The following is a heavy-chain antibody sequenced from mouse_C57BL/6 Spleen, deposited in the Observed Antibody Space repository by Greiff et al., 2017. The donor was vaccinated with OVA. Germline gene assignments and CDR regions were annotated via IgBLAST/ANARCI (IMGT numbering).Heavy chain of an antibody. V-gene: IGHV14-3*01. CDR2: IDPANGNT. J-gene: IGHJ3*01. CDR3: ARCYYDYESWFAF. Sequence: VQLQQSVAELVRPGASVKLSCTASGFNFKNTYMHWVQQRPEQGLEWIGWIDPANGNTKYAPKFQGKATITADTSSNTAYLQLSSLTSEDTAIDYCARCYYDYESWFAFWGQGTLVTVSA. CDR1: GFNFKNTY. D-gene: IGHD2-4*01.